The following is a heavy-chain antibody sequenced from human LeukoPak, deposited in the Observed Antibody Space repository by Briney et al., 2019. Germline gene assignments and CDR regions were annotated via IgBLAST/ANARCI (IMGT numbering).Heavy chain of an antibody. CDR2: INSDGSST. Sequence: QPGGSLRLSCASSGFTFSSYWMHCVRQGPGKGLVWVSRINSDGSSTSYADSVKGRFTICRDNAKNTLYLQMNSLRAEDTAVYYCARGGDSSAFNWFDPWGQGTLVTVSS. V-gene: IGHV3-74*01. J-gene: IGHJ5*02. CDR3: ARGGDSSAFNWFDP. CDR1: GFTFSSYW. D-gene: IGHD3-22*01.